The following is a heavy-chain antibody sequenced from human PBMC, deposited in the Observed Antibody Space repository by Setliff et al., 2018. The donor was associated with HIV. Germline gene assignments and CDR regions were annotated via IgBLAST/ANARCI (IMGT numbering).Heavy chain of an antibody. V-gene: IGHV5-51*01. CDR3: ARSMGFKATTRLDF. CDR2: VFPDDSDT. J-gene: IGHJ4*02. Sequence: ESLKISCQASGYSFTTLWIAWVRQMPGKGLEWMGMVFPDDSDTRYSPSFQGQVSMSADKSINTAYLQWSSLKASDTAVYYCARSMGFKATTRLDFWGPGTLVTVS. CDR1: GYSFTTLW. D-gene: IGHD3-10*01.